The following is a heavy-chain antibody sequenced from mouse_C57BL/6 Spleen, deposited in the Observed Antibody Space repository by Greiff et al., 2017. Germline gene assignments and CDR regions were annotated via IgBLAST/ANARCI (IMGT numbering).Heavy chain of an antibody. CDR2: IYPGSGST. CDR3: ARDSSGYAWFAY. J-gene: IGHJ3*01. Sequence: QVQLQQPGAELVKPGASVKMSCKVSGYTFTSYWITWVKQRPGQGLEWIGDIYPGSGSTNYNEKFKSKATLTVDTSSSTAYMQLSSLTSEESAVYYCARDSSGYAWFAYWGQGTLVTVSA. D-gene: IGHD3-2*02. V-gene: IGHV1-55*01. CDR1: GYTFTSYW.